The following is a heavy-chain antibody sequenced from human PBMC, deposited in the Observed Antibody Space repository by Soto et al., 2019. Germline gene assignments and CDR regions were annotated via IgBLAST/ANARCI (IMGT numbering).Heavy chain of an antibody. CDR2: IIPIFGTA. CDR3: ARRSRDGYRIYGKDV. V-gene: IGHV1-69*06. D-gene: IGHD5-12*01. J-gene: IGHJ6*02. CDR1: GGTFSSYA. Sequence: GVSVKVSCKASGGTFSSYAISWVRQAPGQGLEWMGGIIPIFGTAKYAQKFQGRVTITADKSASTAYMELSSLRAEYTAVYYCARRSRDGYRIYGKDVWAQGTKVTV.